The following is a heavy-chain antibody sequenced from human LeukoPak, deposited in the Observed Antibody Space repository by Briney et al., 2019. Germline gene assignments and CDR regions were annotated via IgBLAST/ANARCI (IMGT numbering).Heavy chain of an antibody. D-gene: IGHD1-1*01. V-gene: IGHV1-46*01. CDR3: ARGGRGEGTGTTRVAFDI. CDR1: GYTFTSYY. J-gene: IGHJ3*02. Sequence: ASVKVSCKAGGYTFTSYYMHWVRQAPGQGLEGMGTINPSGGSTSYAQKFQGRVTMSRDTSTSTVYMELSSLRSEDTAVYYCARGGRGEGTGTTRVAFDIWGQGTMVTVSS. CDR2: INPSGGST.